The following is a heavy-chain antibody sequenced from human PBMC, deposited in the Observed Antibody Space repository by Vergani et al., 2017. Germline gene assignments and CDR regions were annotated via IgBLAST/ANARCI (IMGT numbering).Heavy chain of an antibody. CDR1: GYTFTSYA. J-gene: IGHJ6*03. V-gene: IGHV1-69*06. Sequence: QVQLVQSGAEVKKPGASVKVSCKASGYTFTSYAISWVRQAPGQGLEWMGGIIPIFGTANYAQKFQGRVTITADKSTSTAYMELSSLRSEDTAVYYCARRGYSSSSFWSYYYYMDVWGKGTTVTVSS. CDR3: ARRGYSSSSFWSYYYYMDV. CDR2: IIPIFGTA. D-gene: IGHD6-6*01.